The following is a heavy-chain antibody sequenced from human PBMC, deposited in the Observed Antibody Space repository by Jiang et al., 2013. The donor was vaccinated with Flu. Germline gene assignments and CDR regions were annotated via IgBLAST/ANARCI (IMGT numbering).Heavy chain of an antibody. D-gene: IGHD4-23*01. V-gene: IGHV2-5*02. CDR1: GFSLSTSGVG. Sequence: KPTQTLTLTCTFSGFSLSTSGVGVGWIRQPPGKALEWLALIYWDDDKRYSPSLKSRLTITKDTSKNQVVLTMTNMDPVDTATYYCAHRDNYGGNSGEYFQHWGQGTLVTVSS. CDR3: AHRDNYGGNSGEYFQH. CDR2: IYWDDDK. J-gene: IGHJ1*01.